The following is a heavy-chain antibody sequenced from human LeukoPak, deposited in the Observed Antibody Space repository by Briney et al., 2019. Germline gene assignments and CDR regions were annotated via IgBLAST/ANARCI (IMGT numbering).Heavy chain of an antibody. J-gene: IGHJ4*02. CDR3: ARTRILSHTNFDY. CDR2: IYHSGST. D-gene: IGHD2-15*01. V-gene: IGHV4-38-2*01. CDR1: GYSISSGYY. Sequence: PSETLSLTCAVSGYSISSGYYWGWFRQPPGKGLEWIGSIYHSGSTYYNPSLKSRVTISVDTSKNQFSLKLSSVTAADTAVYYCARTRILSHTNFDYWGQGTLVTVSS.